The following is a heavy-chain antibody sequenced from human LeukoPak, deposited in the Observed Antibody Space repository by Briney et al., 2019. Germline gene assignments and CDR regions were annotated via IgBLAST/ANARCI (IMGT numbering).Heavy chain of an antibody. CDR2: IYTSGST. CDR1: GASISSYY. V-gene: IGHV4-4*07. CDR3: TRDNGGDWYAFDI. Sequence: SETLSLTCSVSGASISSYYWSWIRQPAGKGLEWIGRIYTSGSTNYNPSLKSRATMSVDTSKNQFSLKLTSVNAADTALYYCTRDNGGDWYAFDIWGQGTVVTVSS. D-gene: IGHD2-21*02. J-gene: IGHJ3*02.